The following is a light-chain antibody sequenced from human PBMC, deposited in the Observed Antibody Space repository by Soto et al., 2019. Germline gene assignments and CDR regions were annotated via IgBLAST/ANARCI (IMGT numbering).Light chain of an antibody. CDR2: DVS. CDR3: CSYAGSYTYV. J-gene: IGLJ1*01. Sequence: LTQPRSVSGSPGQSVTISCTGTSSYVGGYNYVSWYQQHPGKAPKLMIYDVSKRPSGVPDRFSGSKSGNTASLTISGLQAEDEADYYCCSYAGSYTYVFGTGTKVTVL. CDR1: SSYVGGYNY. V-gene: IGLV2-11*01.